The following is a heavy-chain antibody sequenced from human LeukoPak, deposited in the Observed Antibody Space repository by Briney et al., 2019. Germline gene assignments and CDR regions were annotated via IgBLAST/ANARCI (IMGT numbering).Heavy chain of an antibody. Sequence: GGSLRLSCAASGFTFTNAWMSWVRQAPGKGLEWIGRIKSKTDGGTTDYAAPVKCRFTISRDDSENTLYLQMNSLRAEDTAVYYCAKDGDSSGWYYFDYWGQGTLVTVSS. CDR3: AKDGDSSGWYYFDY. CDR2: IKSKTDGGTT. CDR1: GFTFTNAW. V-gene: IGHV3-15*01. J-gene: IGHJ4*02. D-gene: IGHD6-19*01.